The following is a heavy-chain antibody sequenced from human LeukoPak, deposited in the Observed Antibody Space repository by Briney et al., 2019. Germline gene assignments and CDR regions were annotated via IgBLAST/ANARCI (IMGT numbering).Heavy chain of an antibody. CDR2: IFHSGST. CDR3: ARQGYISGQGFRNNWFDP. V-gene: IGHV4-39*01. Sequence: SETLSLTCTVSGGSINNSSYYWGWLRQPPGKGLEWIGTIFHSGSTYYNPSLRSRVTMSVDTSKNQFSLRLSSVTAADTAVYYCARQGYISGQGFRNNWFDPWGQGSLVTVSS. J-gene: IGHJ5*02. CDR1: GGSINNSSYY. D-gene: IGHD6-19*01.